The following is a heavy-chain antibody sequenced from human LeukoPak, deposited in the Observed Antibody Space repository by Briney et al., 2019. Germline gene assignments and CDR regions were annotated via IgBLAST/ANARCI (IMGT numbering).Heavy chain of an antibody. CDR3: ARDSGDWTVDY. Sequence: ASVKVSCKASGYTFTSYYMHWVRQAPGQGLEWMGIINPSGGTTNYAQKFQGRGTMTRDTSTSTDYLELTRLRSEDTAVYYCARDSGDWTVDYWGQGTLVTVSS. D-gene: IGHD2-21*02. CDR2: INPSGGTT. J-gene: IGHJ4*02. CDR1: GYTFTSYY. V-gene: IGHV1-46*01.